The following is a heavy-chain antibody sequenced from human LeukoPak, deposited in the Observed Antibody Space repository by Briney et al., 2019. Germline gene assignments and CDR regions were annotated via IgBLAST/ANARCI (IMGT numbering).Heavy chain of an antibody. D-gene: IGHD1-26*01. J-gene: IGHJ6*02. CDR2: IYYSGST. Sequence: SETLSLTCTVSGGSISSYYWSWIRQPPGKGLEWIGYIYYSGSTNYNPSLKSRVTISVDTSKNQFSLKLSSVTAADTAVYYCARESGYLYGMDAWGQGTTVTVSS. CDR3: ARESGYLYGMDA. V-gene: IGHV4-59*01. CDR1: GGSISSYY.